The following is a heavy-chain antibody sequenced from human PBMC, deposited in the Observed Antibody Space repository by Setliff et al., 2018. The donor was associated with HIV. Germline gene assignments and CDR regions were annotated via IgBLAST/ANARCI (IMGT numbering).Heavy chain of an antibody. CDR1: GDSITNDDYY. J-gene: IGHJ3*02. CDR3: VRDPPLTPTDADHPFDI. Sequence: SETLSLTCTVSGDSITNDDYYWGWIRQPPGKGLEWIAIIHYNGRTYYGPSLKSRVTIFVDTSKTQFYLKLRSVTASDTAVYYCVRDPPLTPTDADHPFDIWGQGT. CDR2: IHYNGRT. V-gene: IGHV4-39*02. D-gene: IGHD2-21*02.